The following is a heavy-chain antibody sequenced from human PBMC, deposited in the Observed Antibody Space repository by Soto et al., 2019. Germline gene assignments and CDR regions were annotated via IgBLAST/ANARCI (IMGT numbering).Heavy chain of an antibody. V-gene: IGHV4-30-4*01. CDR1: GDSMGSGDDY. CDR2: IYYLGPT. Sequence: QVQLQESGPGLVKPSQTLSLTCTVSGDSMGSGDDYWTWIRQPPGKGLEWIGYIYYLGPTFYTPTLESRVNSSIDTSKNHFAQKLTSVNAADTAVDYCARGSTYSGFLTWGQGTLVTVSS. J-gene: IGHJ5*02. CDR3: ARGSTYSGFLT. D-gene: IGHD3-10*01.